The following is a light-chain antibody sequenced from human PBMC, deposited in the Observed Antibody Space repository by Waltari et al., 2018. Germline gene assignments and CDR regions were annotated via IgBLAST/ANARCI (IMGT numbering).Light chain of an antibody. CDR3: QQYDYLPT. V-gene: IGKV1-33*01. Sequence: DVQMTQSPSSLSASVGDRVTITCQASHDISKYLNWYHPTPGKAPKLLIYGASTLETGVPSRFSGRKAGTDFTCTINSLQPEDIGTYYCQQYDYLPTFGQGTKIQIK. CDR1: HDISKY. CDR2: GAS. J-gene: IGKJ2*01.